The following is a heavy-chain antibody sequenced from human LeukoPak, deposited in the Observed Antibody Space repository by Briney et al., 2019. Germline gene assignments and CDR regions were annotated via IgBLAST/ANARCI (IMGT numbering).Heavy chain of an antibody. V-gene: IGHV1-8*03. CDR3: ARGVGATRFDP. D-gene: IGHD1-26*01. CDR2: MNPNSGNT. CDR1: GYTFTSHD. Sequence: GASMKVSCKASGYTFTSHDINWVRQAPGQGLEWMGWMNPNSGNTGYAQKFQGRVTITRNTSISTAYMELSSLRSEDTAVYYCARGVGATRFDPWGQGTLVTVSS. J-gene: IGHJ5*02.